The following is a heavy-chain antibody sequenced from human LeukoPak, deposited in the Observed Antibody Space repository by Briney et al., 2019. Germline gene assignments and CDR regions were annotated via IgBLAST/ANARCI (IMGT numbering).Heavy chain of an antibody. V-gene: IGHV4-61*02. CDR2: IYTSGST. D-gene: IGHD3-22*01. CDR3: ARGAGYCDSSGYKDY. J-gene: IGHJ4*02. CDR1: GGSISSGSYY. Sequence: SETLSLTCTVSGGSISSGSYYWSWIRQPAGKGLEWIGRIYTSGSTNYNPSLKSRVTISVDTSKNQFSLKLSSVTAADTAVYYCARGAGYCDSSGYKDYWGQGTLVTVSS.